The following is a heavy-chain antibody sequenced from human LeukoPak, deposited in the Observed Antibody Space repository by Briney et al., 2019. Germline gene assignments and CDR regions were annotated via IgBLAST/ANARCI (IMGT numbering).Heavy chain of an antibody. Sequence: GGSLRLSCAASGFTFSSYAMSWVRQAPGKGLEWVSDISGRGGYTYYADSVRGRFTISRDNSKNTLYLQMNSLRAEDTAVYYCAKDYTSGWYLDYWGQGTLVTVSS. CDR3: AKDYTSGWYLDY. V-gene: IGHV3-23*01. CDR1: GFTFSSYA. D-gene: IGHD6-19*01. J-gene: IGHJ4*02. CDR2: ISGRGGYT.